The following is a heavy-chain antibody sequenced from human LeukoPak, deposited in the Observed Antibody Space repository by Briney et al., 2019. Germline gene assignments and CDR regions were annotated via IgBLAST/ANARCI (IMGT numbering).Heavy chain of an antibody. CDR2: INHSGST. Sequence: SETLSLTCTVSGGSISSGGYYWSWIRQPPGKGLEWIGEINHSGSTNYNPSLKSRVTISVDTSKNQFSLKLSSVTAADTAVYYCARGAPKPWNDAFDIWGQGTMVTVSS. J-gene: IGHJ3*02. D-gene: IGHD1-14*01. CDR3: ARGAPKPWNDAFDI. V-gene: IGHV4-39*07. CDR1: GGSISSGGYY.